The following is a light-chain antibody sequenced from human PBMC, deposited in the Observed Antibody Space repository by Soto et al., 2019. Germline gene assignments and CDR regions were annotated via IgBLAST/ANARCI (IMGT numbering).Light chain of an antibody. CDR1: QNVRSGY. J-gene: IGKJ4*01. CDR2: GAS. Sequence: EIVLTQSPGTLSLSPGERATLSCRASQNVRSGYLAWYQQKPGQAPRLLIYGASSRATGIPDRFSGSGSGTDFTLTISRLEPEDFAVYYCQQVKSYPLTFGGGTKVEIK. CDR3: QQVKSYPLT. V-gene: IGKV3-20*01.